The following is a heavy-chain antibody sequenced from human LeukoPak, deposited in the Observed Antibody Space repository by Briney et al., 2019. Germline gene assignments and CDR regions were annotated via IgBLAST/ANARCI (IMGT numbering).Heavy chain of an antibody. Sequence: GGSLRLSCAASGFTFSSYAMSWVRQAPGKGLEWVSASSGSGGSTYYADSVKGRFTISRDNSKNTLYLQMNSLRAEDTAVYYCSNYYDRSGQGYWGQGTLVTVSS. CDR3: SNYYDRSGQGY. CDR2: SSGSGGST. D-gene: IGHD3-22*01. CDR1: GFTFSSYA. J-gene: IGHJ4*02. V-gene: IGHV3-23*01.